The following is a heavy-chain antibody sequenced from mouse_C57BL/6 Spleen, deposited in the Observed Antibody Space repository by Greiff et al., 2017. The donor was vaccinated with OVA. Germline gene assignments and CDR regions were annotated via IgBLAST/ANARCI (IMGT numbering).Heavy chain of an antibody. J-gene: IGHJ4*01. CDR2: IGPGSGST. V-gene: IGHV1-77*01. CDR3: APYGSSYEYAMDY. Sequence: VKLQESGAELVKPGASVKISCKASGYTFTDYYINWVKQRPGQGLEWIGKIGPGSGSTYYNEKFKGKATLTADKSSSTAYMQLSSLTSEDSAVYVCAPYGSSYEYAMDYWGQGTSVTVSS. D-gene: IGHD1-1*01. CDR1: GYTFTDYY.